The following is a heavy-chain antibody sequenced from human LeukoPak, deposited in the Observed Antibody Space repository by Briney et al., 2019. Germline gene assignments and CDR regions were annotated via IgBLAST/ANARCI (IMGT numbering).Heavy chain of an antibody. D-gene: IGHD3-22*01. Sequence: SETLSLTCAVYGGSFSGYYWSWIRQPPGKGLEWIGEINHSGSTNYNPSLKSRVTISVNTSKNQFSLNLSILTAADTPVYYCASGSGYYYTGIDYWGQGTLVTVSS. CDR2: INHSGST. J-gene: IGHJ4*02. CDR1: GGSFSGYY. V-gene: IGHV4-34*01. CDR3: ASGSGYYYTGIDY.